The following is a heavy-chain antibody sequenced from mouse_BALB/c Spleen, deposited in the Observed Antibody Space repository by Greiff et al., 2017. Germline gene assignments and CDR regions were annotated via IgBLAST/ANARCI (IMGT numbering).Heavy chain of an antibody. CDR3: ARGGGWLQGAY. CDR1: GYTFTSYV. J-gene: IGHJ3*01. D-gene: IGHD2-3*01. CDR2: INPYNDGT. Sequence: EVQLQQSGPELVKPGASVKMSCKASGYTFTSYVMHWVKQKPGQGLEWIGYINPYNDGTKYNEKFKGEATLTSDKSSSTAYMELSSLTSEDSAVYYCARGGGWLQGAYWGQGTLDTVSA. V-gene: IGHV1-14*01.